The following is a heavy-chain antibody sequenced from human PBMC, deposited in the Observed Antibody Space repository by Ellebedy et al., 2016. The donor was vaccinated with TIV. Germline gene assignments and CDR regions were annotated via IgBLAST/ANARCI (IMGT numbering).Heavy chain of an antibody. D-gene: IGHD3-10*01. CDR1: GGSFSGYY. Sequence: MPSETLSLTCAVYGGSFSGYYWSWIRQPPGKGLEWIGEINHSGSTNYNPSLKSRVTVSVDTSKNQFYLKLSSVTAADTAVYYCARGRTEWFGELFKRFDYWGQGALVTVSS. J-gene: IGHJ4*02. CDR3: ARGRTEWFGELFKRFDY. CDR2: INHSGST. V-gene: IGHV4-34*01.